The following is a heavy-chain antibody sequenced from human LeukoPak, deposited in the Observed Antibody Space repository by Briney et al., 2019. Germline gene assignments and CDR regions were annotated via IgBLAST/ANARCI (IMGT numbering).Heavy chain of an antibody. V-gene: IGHV4-4*02. CDR2: IYHSGST. CDR1: GGSISRSEW. CDR3: AREVGATGTFDY. Sequence: SETLSLTCAVSGGSISRSEWWSWVRQPPGKGLEWIGKIYHSGSTNYNPPLMSRVTISVDTSKNQFSLKLSSVTAADTAVYYCAREVGATGTFDYWGQGTLVTVSS. J-gene: IGHJ4*02. D-gene: IGHD1-26*01.